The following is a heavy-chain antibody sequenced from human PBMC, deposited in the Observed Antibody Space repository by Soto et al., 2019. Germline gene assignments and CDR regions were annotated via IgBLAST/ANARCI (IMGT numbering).Heavy chain of an antibody. V-gene: IGHV1-2*04. D-gene: IGHD3-10*01. CDR1: GYTFTGYY. CDR3: ARTLYYYGSGSITSGAFDI. Sequence: QVQLVQSGAEVKKPGASVKVSCKASGYTFTGYYMHWVRQAPGQGLEWMGWINPNSGGTNYAQKFQGWVTMTRDTSISTAYMELSRLRSDDTAAYYCARTLYYYGSGSITSGAFDIWGQGTMVTVSS. J-gene: IGHJ3*02. CDR2: INPNSGGT.